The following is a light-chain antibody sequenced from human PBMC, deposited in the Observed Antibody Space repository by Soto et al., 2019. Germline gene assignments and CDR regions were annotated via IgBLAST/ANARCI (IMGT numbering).Light chain of an antibody. CDR3: QSYDSSLSGFV. V-gene: IGLV1-40*01. Sequence: QSVLTQPPSVSGAPGQRVTISCTGTSSNIGAGFDVHWYQHLPGTAPKLLIYGNSNRPSGVPDRFSGSKSGTSASLAITGLQSVDGVDYYSQSYDSSLSGFVFGTGPKLTVL. J-gene: IGLJ1*01. CDR1: SSNIGAGFD. CDR2: GNS.